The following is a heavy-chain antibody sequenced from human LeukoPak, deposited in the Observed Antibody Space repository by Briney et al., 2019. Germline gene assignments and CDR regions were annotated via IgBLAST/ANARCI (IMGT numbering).Heavy chain of an antibody. CDR2: ISSSSSYI. CDR1: GFTFSIYS. D-gene: IGHD2-8*01. J-gene: IGHJ4*02. Sequence: GGSLRLSCAVSGFTFSIYSMNWVRQAPGRGLEWGSSISSSSSYIYYADSVKGRFTISRDNAKNSLYLQMNSLRAEDTAVYYCARSAQGLYVDYWGQGTLVTVSS. CDR3: ARSAQGLYVDY. V-gene: IGHV3-21*01.